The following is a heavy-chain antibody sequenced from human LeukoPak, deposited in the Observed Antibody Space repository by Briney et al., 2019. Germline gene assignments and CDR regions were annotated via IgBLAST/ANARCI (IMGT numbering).Heavy chain of an antibody. J-gene: IGHJ4*02. D-gene: IGHD2-15*01. V-gene: IGHV4-59*01. CDR3: ARGGWRLDY. CDR1: GGSISSYY. Sequence: TSETLSLTCTVSGGSISSYYWSGIRQPPGKGLEWIGYIYYTGTTNYNPSLKSRVTISVDTSKNQFSLKLSSVTAAETAVYYCARGGWRLDYWGQGTLVTVSS. CDR2: IYYTGTT.